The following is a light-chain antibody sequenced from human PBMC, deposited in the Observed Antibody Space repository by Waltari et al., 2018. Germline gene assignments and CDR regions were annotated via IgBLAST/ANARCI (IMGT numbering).Light chain of an antibody. V-gene: IGKV3-11*01. J-gene: IGKJ3*01. CDR3: QQRSNWPPFT. CDR2: DAS. Sequence: EIVLTQSPATLSLSPGERATLSCRASQSVSSYLAWYQQKPGQAPRLLIFDASNRATGIPARLSGSGSGKDFTLTISSLESEDFAVDYCQQRSNWPPFTFGPGTKVDIK. CDR1: QSVSSY.